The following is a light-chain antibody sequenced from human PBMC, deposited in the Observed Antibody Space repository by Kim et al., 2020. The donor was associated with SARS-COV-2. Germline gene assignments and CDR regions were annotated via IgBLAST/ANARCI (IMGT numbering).Light chain of an antibody. CDR1: SSNIGAGYD. V-gene: IGLV1-40*01. CDR2: GNT. CDR3: CSYAGTHTFV. Sequence: QSVLTQPPSVSGAPGQRVTISCTGSSSNIGAGYDVHWYQQFPGTAPKLLIYGNTNRHSGVPNRFSGSKSGTSASLAITGLQAEDEAEYYCCSYAGTHTFVFGGGTKVTVL. J-gene: IGLJ2*01.